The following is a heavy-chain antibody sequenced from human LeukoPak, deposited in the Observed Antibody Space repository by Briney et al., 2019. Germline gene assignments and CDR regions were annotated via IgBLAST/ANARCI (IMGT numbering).Heavy chain of an antibody. Sequence: GGSLRLSCAVSGFTVAANYMSWVRQAPGRGLEWVSVIYSGGTTNYADSVRARFTISRDSSANTLYLQMDNLRVEDTAIYYCVRDHYYDCSGYYDYWGQGTLVTVSS. CDR2: IYSGGTT. V-gene: IGHV3-66*01. CDR1: GFTVAANY. D-gene: IGHD3-9*01. CDR3: VRDHYYDCSGYYDY. J-gene: IGHJ4*02.